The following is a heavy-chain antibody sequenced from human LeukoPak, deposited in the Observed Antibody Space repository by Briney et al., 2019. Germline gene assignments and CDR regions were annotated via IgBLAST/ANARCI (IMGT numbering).Heavy chain of an antibody. Sequence: ASVKVSCKTSGYSFTDYFIYWVRQAPGQGLEWMGWINPNSGDTNFAQHLQGRVTMTRDTSITTVYMELTGLRSEDTAVYYCAIRYGSGEKYYYYYYMDVWGKGTTVTVSS. CDR2: INPNSGDT. CDR1: GYSFTDYF. J-gene: IGHJ6*03. V-gene: IGHV1-2*02. D-gene: IGHD3-10*01. CDR3: AIRYGSGEKYYYYYYMDV.